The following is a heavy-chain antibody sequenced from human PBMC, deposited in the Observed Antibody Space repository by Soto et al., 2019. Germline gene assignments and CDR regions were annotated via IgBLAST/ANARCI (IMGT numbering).Heavy chain of an antibody. Sequence: PGGSLRLSCAASGFTFSSYAMHWIRQAPGKGLEWVAVISYDGSNKYYADSVKGRFTISRDNSKNTLYLQMNSLRAEDTAVYYCARGSLTVPYYWRQGTLDPVSS. V-gene: IGHV3-30-3*01. CDR1: GFTFSSYA. J-gene: IGHJ4*02. CDR2: ISYDGSNK. D-gene: IGHD4-17*01. CDR3: ARGSLTVPYY.